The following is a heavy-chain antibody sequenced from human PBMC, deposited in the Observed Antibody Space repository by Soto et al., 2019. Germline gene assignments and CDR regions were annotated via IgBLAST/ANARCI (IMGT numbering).Heavy chain of an antibody. CDR3: ARGQRFSDWFDP. D-gene: IGHD3-3*01. CDR1: GGSMTSYY. J-gene: IGHJ5*02. Sequence: SETLSLTCTVSGGSMTSYYWTWIRQPAGKGLEGIGRVYSSGGTHDNPSLKIRVTISLDTSKNQFSLRLLSVTDAATAVYCCARGQRFSDWFDPWGQGTLVTVSS. CDR2: VYSSGGT. V-gene: IGHV4-4*07.